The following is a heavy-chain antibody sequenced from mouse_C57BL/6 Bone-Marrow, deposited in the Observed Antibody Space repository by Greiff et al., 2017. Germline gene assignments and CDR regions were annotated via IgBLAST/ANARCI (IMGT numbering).Heavy chain of an antibody. CDR1: GYTFTSYW. Sequence: VQLQQPGAELVKPGASVKMSCKASGYTFTSYWITWVKQRPGQGLEWIGDIYPGSGSTNYNEKFKSKATLTVDTSSSTAYMQLSSLTSEGSAVYYCARGGIYYYGPEAYWGQGTLVTVSA. CDR2: IYPGSGST. D-gene: IGHD1-1*01. J-gene: IGHJ3*01. CDR3: ARGGIYYYGPEAY. V-gene: IGHV1-55*01.